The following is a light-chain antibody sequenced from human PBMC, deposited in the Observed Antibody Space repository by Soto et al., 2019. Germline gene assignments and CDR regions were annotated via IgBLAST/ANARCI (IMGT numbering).Light chain of an antibody. Sequence: QSVLTQPPSVSGAPGQRVTISCTGSSSNIGAGYDVHWYQQLPGTAPKLPIYGNNNRPSGVPDRFPGSKSGTSASLAITGLQAEDGADYYCQSYDSSLSGDVFGTGTKLTVL. CDR1: SSNIGAGYD. J-gene: IGLJ1*01. CDR3: QSYDSSLSGDV. V-gene: IGLV1-40*01. CDR2: GNN.